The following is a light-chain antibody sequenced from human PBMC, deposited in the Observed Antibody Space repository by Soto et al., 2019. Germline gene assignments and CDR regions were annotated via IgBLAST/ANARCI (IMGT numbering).Light chain of an antibody. CDR1: SSNLGAGYD. CDR3: QSYDNSLSGSWV. J-gene: IGLJ3*02. Sequence: QSVLTQPPSVSGAPGQGVTISCTGSSSNLGAGYDVHWYQQLPGAAPKLLIYANNKRPSGVLDRFSGSKSGTSASLAITGLQAEDEADYYCQSYDNSLSGSWVFGGGTQRTVL. CDR2: ANN. V-gene: IGLV1-40*01.